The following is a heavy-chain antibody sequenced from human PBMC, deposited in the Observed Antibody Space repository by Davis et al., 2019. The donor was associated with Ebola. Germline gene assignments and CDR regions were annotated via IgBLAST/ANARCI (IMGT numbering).Heavy chain of an antibody. J-gene: IGHJ5*02. CDR3: ARDRSYDYSNYGWFDP. V-gene: IGHV1-46*01. D-gene: IGHD4-11*01. CDR1: GYTFTSYY. Sequence: ASVKVSCKASGYTFTSYYMHWVRQAPGQGLEWMGIINPSGGSTSYAQKLQGRVTMTTDTSTSTAYMELRSLRSDDTAVYYCARDRSYDYSNYGWFDPWGQGTLVTVSS. CDR2: INPSGGST.